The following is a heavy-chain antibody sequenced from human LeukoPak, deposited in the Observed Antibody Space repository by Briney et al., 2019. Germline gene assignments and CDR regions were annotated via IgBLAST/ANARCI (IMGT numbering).Heavy chain of an antibody. Sequence: SETLSLTCAVYGGSFSGYYRSWIRQPPGKGLEWIGEINHSGSTNYNPSLKSRVTISVDTSKNQFSLKLSSVTAADTAVYYCARGRGVLLWFGELAGMDVWGQGTTVTVSS. J-gene: IGHJ6*02. CDR2: INHSGST. V-gene: IGHV4-34*01. CDR3: ARGRGVLLWFGELAGMDV. D-gene: IGHD3-10*01. CDR1: GGSFSGYY.